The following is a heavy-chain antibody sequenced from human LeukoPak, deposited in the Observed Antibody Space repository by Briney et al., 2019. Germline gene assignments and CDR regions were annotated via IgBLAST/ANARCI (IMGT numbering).Heavy chain of an antibody. J-gene: IGHJ4*02. CDR3: ARDPGITMVRGVIRRGPNYFDY. CDR1: GGSISSSSYY. Sequence: KASETLSLTCTVSGGSISSSSYYWGWIRQPPGKGLEWIGSLYYTGNTYYNPSLKSRVTISVDTSKNQFSLKLSSVTAADTAVYYCARDPGITMVRGVIRRGPNYFDYWGQGTLVTVSS. CDR2: LYYTGNT. D-gene: IGHD3-10*01. V-gene: IGHV4-39*07.